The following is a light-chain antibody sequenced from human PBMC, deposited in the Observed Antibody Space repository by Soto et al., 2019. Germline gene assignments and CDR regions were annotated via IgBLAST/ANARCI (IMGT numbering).Light chain of an antibody. CDR3: QQSYSTPRT. CDR1: QSISSY. J-gene: IGKJ1*01. V-gene: IGKV1-39*01. Sequence: DIQMTQSPSSLSAFVGDRLTITCRASQSISSYLNWYQQKPGKAPKLLIYGASSLQSGVPSRFSGSGSGTDFTLTISSLQPEDFATYYCQQSYSTPRTFGQGTKVEIK. CDR2: GAS.